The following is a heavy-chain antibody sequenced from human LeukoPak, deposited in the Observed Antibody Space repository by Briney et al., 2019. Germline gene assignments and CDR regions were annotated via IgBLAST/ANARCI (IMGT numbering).Heavy chain of an antibody. D-gene: IGHD3-10*01. V-gene: IGHV3-33*01. CDR3: VRDRFSGVALWFGYDAFDL. CDR1: GFTFSSYG. CDR2: IWYDGSNK. Sequence: GRSLRLSCAASGFTFSSYGMHWVRQAPGKGLEWVAVIWYDGSNKYYADSVKGRFTISRDNSKNTLYLQMNSLRAEDTALYYCVRDRFSGVALWFGYDAFDLRGQGTFVTVSS. J-gene: IGHJ3*01.